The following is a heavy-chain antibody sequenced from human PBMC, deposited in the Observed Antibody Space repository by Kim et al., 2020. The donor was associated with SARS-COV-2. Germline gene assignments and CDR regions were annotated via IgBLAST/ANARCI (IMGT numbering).Heavy chain of an antibody. V-gene: IGHV3-49*03. CDR1: GFTFGDYA. D-gene: IGHD3-9*01. J-gene: IGHJ4*02. CDR3: TRVLGTLRYFDWFPSSGDY. CDR2: IRSKAYGGTT. Sequence: GGSLRLSCTASGFTFGDYAMSWFRQAPGKGLEWVGFIRSKAYGGTTEYAASVNGRFTISRDDSKSIAYLQMNSLKTEDTAVYYCTRVLGTLRYFDWFPSSGDYWGQGTLVTVSS.